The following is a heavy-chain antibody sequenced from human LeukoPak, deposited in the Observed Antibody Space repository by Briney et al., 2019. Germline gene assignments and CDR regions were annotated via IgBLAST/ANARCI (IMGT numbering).Heavy chain of an antibody. CDR3: ARASASRFDY. CDR1: GFTFADYA. V-gene: IGHV3-23*01. CDR2: ISGSGGRT. Sequence: GGSLRLSCAASGFTFADYAMHWVRQAPGKGLEWVSGISGSGGRTYYADSVKGRFTISRDNSKHTLYLQMNSLRAEDTAVYYCARASASRFDYWGQGTLVTVSS. D-gene: IGHD3-10*01. J-gene: IGHJ4*02.